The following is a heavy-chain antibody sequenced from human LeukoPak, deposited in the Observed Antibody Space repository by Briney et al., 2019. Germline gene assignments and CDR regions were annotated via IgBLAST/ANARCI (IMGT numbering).Heavy chain of an antibody. CDR3: ARDLDSSGWCNFDY. J-gene: IGHJ4*02. D-gene: IGHD6-19*01. V-gene: IGHV4-4*07. Sequence: SETLSLTCTVSGGSISSYYWSWIRQPAGKGLEWIGRICTSGSTNYNPSLKSRVTMSVDTSKNQFSLKLRSVTAADTAVYYCARDLDSSGWCNFDYWGQGTLVTVSS. CDR2: ICTSGST. CDR1: GGSISSYY.